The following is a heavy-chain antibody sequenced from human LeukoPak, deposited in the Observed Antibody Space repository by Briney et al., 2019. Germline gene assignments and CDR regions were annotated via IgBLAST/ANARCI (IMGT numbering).Heavy chain of an antibody. CDR1: GGSISSYY. V-gene: IGHV4-59*01. J-gene: IGHJ5*02. D-gene: IGHD3-10*01. Sequence: PSETLSLTCTVSGGSISSYYWSWIRQPPGKGLEWNAYIYYSGSTNCNPSLKSRVTISIDTSKNQFSLKLRSVTAADTAVYYCARDRHGSGSAHTFDPWGQGTLVTVSS. CDR2: IYYSGST. CDR3: ARDRHGSGSAHTFDP.